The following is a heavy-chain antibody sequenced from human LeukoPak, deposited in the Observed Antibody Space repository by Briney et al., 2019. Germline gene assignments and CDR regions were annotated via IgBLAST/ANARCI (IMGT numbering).Heavy chain of an antibody. D-gene: IGHD2-15*01. CDR2: ISTNHGNT. V-gene: IGHV1-18*01. Sequence: ASVKVSCKASGYTFTNYGITWVRQAPGQGLEWMGWISTNHGNTNYAQKIQGRVTMTEDTSTDTAYMELSSLRSEDTAVYYCATAEYCSGGSCYSLDYWGQGTLVTVSS. CDR3: ATAEYCSGGSCYSLDY. J-gene: IGHJ4*02. CDR1: GYTFTNYG.